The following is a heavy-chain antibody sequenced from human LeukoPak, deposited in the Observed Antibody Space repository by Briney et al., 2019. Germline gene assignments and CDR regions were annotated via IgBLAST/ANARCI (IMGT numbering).Heavy chain of an antibody. CDR3: AKSGYSYLYYYYYMDV. J-gene: IGHJ6*03. V-gene: IGHV4-30-2*01. Sequence: NSSETLSLTCTVSGGSISSGGYYWSWIRQPPGKGLEWIGYIYHSGSTYYNPSLKSRVTISVDRSKNQFSLKLSSVTAADTAVYYCAKSGYSYLYYYYYMDVWGKGTTVTVSS. CDR1: GGSISSGGYY. D-gene: IGHD5-18*01. CDR2: IYHSGST.